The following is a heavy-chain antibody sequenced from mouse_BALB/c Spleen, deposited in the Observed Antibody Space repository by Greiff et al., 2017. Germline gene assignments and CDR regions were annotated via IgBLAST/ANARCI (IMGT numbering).Heavy chain of an antibody. V-gene: IGHV5-9-4*01. CDR1: GFTFSSYA. Sequence: DVQLVESGGGLVKPGGSLKLSCAASGFTFSSYAMSWVRQSPEKRLEWVAEISSGGSYTYYPDTVTGRFTISRDNAKNTLYLEMSSLRSEDTARFYCARDGCNYDNYFDYWGQGTTLTVSS. CDR3: ARDGCNYDNYFDY. J-gene: IGHJ2*01. CDR2: ISSGGSYT. D-gene: IGHD2-1*01.